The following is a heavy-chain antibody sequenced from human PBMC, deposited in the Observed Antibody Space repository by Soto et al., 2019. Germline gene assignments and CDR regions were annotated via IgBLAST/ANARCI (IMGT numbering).Heavy chain of an antibody. D-gene: IGHD2-2*02. V-gene: IGHV3-21*01. CDR3: ARDLPLYTGVFDM. Sequence: SVKGRFIISRDNAKSSLFLQMNSLRTEDTAVYYCARDLPLYTGVFDMWGQGTMVTVSS. J-gene: IGHJ3*02.